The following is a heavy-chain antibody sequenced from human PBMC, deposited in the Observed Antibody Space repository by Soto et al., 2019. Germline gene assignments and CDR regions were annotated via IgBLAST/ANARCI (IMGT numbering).Heavy chain of an antibody. J-gene: IGHJ2*01. CDR3: ARDNGEGYFDL. CDR1: GFTFSNYA. Sequence: PGGSLRLSCAASGFTFSNYAISWVRQAPGKGLEWVSAISGSGGDTFYADSVKGRFTISRDNAKNSLYLQMNSLRAEDTAVYYCARDNGEGYFDLWGRGTLVTVSS. D-gene: IGHD4-17*01. V-gene: IGHV3-23*01. CDR2: ISGSGGDT.